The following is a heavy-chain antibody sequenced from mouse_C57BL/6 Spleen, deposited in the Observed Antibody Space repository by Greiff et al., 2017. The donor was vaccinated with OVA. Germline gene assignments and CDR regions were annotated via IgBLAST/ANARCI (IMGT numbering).Heavy chain of an antibody. V-gene: IGHV5-4*01. CDR2: ISDGGSYT. CDR3: ARGDYYDSVWYFDV. D-gene: IGHD2-4*01. J-gene: IGHJ1*03. Sequence: EVHLVESGGGLVKPGGSLKLSCAASGFTFSSYAMSWVRQTPEKRLEWVATISDGGSYTYYPDNVKGRFTISRDNAKNNLYLQMSHLKSEDTAMYYCARGDYYDSVWYFDVWGTGTTVTVSS. CDR1: GFTFSSYA.